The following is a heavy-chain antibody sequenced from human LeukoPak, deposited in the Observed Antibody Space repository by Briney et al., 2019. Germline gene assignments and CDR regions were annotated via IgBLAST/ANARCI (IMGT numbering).Heavy chain of an antibody. V-gene: IGHV2-5*02. CDR2: IYWDDDK. Sequence: SGPTLVKPTQTLTLTCTFSGFSLSTSGVGVGWIRQPPGKTLEWLALIYWDDDKRYSPSLRSRLTITKDTSKNQVVLTMTNMDPVDTATYYCAHTRLWFGELHFDYWGQGTLVTVSS. J-gene: IGHJ4*02. D-gene: IGHD3-10*01. CDR1: GFSLSTSGVG. CDR3: AHTRLWFGELHFDY.